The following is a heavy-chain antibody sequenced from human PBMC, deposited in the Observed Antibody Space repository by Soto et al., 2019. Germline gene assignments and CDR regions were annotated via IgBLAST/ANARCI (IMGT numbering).Heavy chain of an antibody. CDR3: ARGLRFLEWLFPWPFDY. D-gene: IGHD3-3*01. V-gene: IGHV1-18*01. Sequence: QVPLVQSGAEVKKPGASVKVYCKASGYTFTSYGISWVRQAPGHGLEWMGWISAYNGNTNYAQKLQGRVTMTTDTSTSTAYMELRSLRSDDTAVYYCARGLRFLEWLFPWPFDYWGQGTLVTVSS. CDR2: ISAYNGNT. CDR1: GYTFTSYG. J-gene: IGHJ4*02.